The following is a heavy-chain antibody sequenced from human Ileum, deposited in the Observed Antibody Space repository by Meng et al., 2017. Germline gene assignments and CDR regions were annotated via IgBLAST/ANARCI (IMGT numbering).Heavy chain of an antibody. CDR2: ITGTGGGT. J-gene: IGHJ3*01. CDR1: GFTFSNYG. V-gene: IGHV3-23*01. CDR3: AKEPNGDYLGGIDV. Sequence: GGSLRLSCAGTGFTFSNYGMIWIRQAPGKGLEWVSSITGTGGGTFHAESVKGRFSTTRDNSKNTLYLQMNSLRAEDTAVYYCAKEPNGDYLGGIDVGGQGTMVTVSS. D-gene: IGHD4-17*01.